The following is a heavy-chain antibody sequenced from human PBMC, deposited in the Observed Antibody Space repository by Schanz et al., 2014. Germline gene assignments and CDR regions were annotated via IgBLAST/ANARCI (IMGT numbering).Heavy chain of an antibody. Sequence: EVQLVESGGGLVQPGGYLRLSCAASQFTFSAYAMNWVRQAPGKGLQWVSYISSGSFTSYYADSLKGRFTISRDDAKNTLYLQMNRLKDEDTAVYYCARGPGGATYTHVDSWGQGTLVTVSS. V-gene: IGHV3-48*02. J-gene: IGHJ5*01. CDR3: ARGPGGATYTHVDS. CDR1: QFTFSAYA. D-gene: IGHD1-26*01. CDR2: ISSGSFTS.